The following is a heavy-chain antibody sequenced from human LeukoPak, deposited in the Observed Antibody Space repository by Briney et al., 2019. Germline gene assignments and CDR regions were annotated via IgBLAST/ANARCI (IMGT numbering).Heavy chain of an antibody. D-gene: IGHD2-8*02. J-gene: IGHJ4*01. CDR2: LSSGRSP. CDR3: ARQLGYCAAGTCYFDS. CDR1: GFAISTYA. Sequence: GSLRLSCAASGFAISTYAMAWVRQAPGKGLEWISSLSSGRSPSYSDSLEGRLTMSSDNARNTLYLQMDNLRGEDTAVYYCARQLGYCAAGTCYFDSWGHGTQVTVSS. V-gene: IGHV3-69-1*01.